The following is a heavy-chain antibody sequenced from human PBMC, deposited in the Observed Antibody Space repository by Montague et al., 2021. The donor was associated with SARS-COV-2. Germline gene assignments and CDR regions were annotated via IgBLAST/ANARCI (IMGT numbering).Heavy chain of an antibody. J-gene: IGHJ3*02. CDR2: ISYDGSNK. CDR1: GFTFSSYA. Sequence: SLRLSCAASGFTFSSYAMHWVRQAPGKGLEWVAVISYDGSNKYYADSVKGRFTISRDNSKNTLSLQMNSLRTEDTAVYYCARGGGYRDAFDIWGQGTMVTVSS. V-gene: IGHV3-30*04. CDR3: ARGGGYRDAFDI. D-gene: IGHD5-18*01.